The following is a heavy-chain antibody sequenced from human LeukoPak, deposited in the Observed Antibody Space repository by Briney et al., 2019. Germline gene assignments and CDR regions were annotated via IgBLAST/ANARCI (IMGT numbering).Heavy chain of an antibody. CDR3: ASTKLGYSSGWH. CDR1: GGSISSSYS. Sequence: SETLSLICTVSGGSISSSYSWGWIRPPPGKGLEWIGNIYYSGSTYYNPSLKSRVTISVDTSKNQFSLKLSSVTASDTAIYYCASTKLGYSSGWHWGQGTLVTVSS. V-gene: IGHV4-39*01. J-gene: IGHJ4*02. CDR2: IYYSGST. D-gene: IGHD6-19*01.